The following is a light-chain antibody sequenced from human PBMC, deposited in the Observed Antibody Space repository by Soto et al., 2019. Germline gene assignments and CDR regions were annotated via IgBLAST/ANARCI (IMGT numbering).Light chain of an antibody. CDR2: EVT. CDR3: SSYTSRDTRV. Sequence: QSALTQPASMSGSPGQSITISCTGTSSDVGGYNFVSWYQQHPDKAPKLMLYEVTKRPSGVSDRFSGSKSGNTASLTISGLQTEDEAAYYCSSYTSRDTRVFGTGTKVTVL. J-gene: IGLJ1*01. V-gene: IGLV2-14*01. CDR1: SSDVGGYNF.